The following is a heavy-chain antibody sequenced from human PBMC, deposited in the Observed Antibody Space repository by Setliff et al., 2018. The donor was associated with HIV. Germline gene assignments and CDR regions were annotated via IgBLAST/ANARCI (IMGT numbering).Heavy chain of an antibody. CDR3: VRRDGYKFDY. J-gene: IGHJ4*02. CDR2: IYPGDSDT. V-gene: IGHV5-51*01. D-gene: IGHD5-12*01. Sequence: KVSCNASGGTFTNHGIGWVRQMPGKCLEWMGIIYPGDSDTRYSPSFQGQVTISADKSISTAYLQWSSLKASDTAMYYCVRRDGYKFDYWGQGTLVTVSS. CDR1: GGTFTNHG.